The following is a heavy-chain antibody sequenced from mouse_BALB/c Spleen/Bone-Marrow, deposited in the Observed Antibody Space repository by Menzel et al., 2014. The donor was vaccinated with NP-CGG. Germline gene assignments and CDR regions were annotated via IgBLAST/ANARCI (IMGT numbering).Heavy chain of an antibody. CDR2: ISYDGSN. CDR3: VSFTVVAHYAMDY. V-gene: IGHV3-6*02. CDR1: GYSITSGYY. D-gene: IGHD1-1*01. Sequence: VQLQQSGPGLVKPSQSLSLTCSVTGYSITSGYYWNWIRQFPGNKLEWMGYISYDGSNNYNPSLKNRISITRDTSKNQFFLKLNSVTTEDTATYYCVSFTVVAHYAMDYWGQGTSVTVSS. J-gene: IGHJ4*01.